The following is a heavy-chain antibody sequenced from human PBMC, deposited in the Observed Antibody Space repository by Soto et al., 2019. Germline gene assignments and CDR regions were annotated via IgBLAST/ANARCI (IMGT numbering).Heavy chain of an antibody. J-gene: IGHJ4*02. V-gene: IGHV3-33*01. CDR3: ARSSLGIVVVPAAYFDY. Sequence: GGSLRLSCAASGFTFSSYGMHWVRQAPGKGLEWVAVIWYDGSNKYYADSVKGRFTISRDNSKNTLYLQMNSLRAEDTAVYYCARSSLGIVVVPAAYFDYWGQGTLVTVSS. CDR2: IWYDGSNK. CDR1: GFTFSSYG. D-gene: IGHD2-2*01.